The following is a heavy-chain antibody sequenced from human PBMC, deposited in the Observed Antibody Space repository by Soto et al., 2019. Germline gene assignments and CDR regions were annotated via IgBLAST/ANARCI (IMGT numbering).Heavy chain of an antibody. V-gene: IGHV3-23*01. CDR1: GFTFSSYA. Sequence: EVQLLESGGGLVQPGGSLRLSCAASGFTFSSYAISWVRQAPGKGLEWVSAISGSGGSTYSGDSVKGRFTISRDNSRNTLFLQINSLRAEDTAVYYCAKGDYGDYGLLDYWGQGTLVTVSS. CDR2: ISGSGGST. D-gene: IGHD4-17*01. J-gene: IGHJ4*02. CDR3: AKGDYGDYGLLDY.